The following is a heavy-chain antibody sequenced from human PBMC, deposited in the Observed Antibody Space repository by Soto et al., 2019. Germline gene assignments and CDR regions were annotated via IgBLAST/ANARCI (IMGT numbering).Heavy chain of an antibody. V-gene: IGHV3-30-3*01. CDR2: ISYDGSNK. D-gene: IGHD5-18*01. J-gene: IGHJ6*02. Sequence: QVQLVESGGGVVQPGRSLRLSCAASGFTFSSYAMHWVRQAPGKGLEWVAVISYDGSNKYYADSVKGRFTISRDNSKNTLYLQMNSLRAEDTAVYYCASEEVLYTAMVDYYYGMDVWGQGTTVTVSS. CDR3: ASEEVLYTAMVDYYYGMDV. CDR1: GFTFSSYA.